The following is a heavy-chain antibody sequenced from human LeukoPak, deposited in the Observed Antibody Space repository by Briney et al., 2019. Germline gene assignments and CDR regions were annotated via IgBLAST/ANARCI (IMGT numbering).Heavy chain of an antibody. V-gene: IGHV3-53*01. D-gene: IGHD2-21*01. CDR1: GFTVSSNY. CDR2: IYSGGST. CDR3: ARAPCGGDCYFFDY. Sequence: GGSLRLSCAASGFTVSSNYMSWVRQAPGKGLEWVSVIYSGGSTYYADSVKGRFTISRDNSKNTLYLQMNSLRAEDTAVYYCARAPCGGDCYFFDYWGQGTLVTVSS. J-gene: IGHJ4*02.